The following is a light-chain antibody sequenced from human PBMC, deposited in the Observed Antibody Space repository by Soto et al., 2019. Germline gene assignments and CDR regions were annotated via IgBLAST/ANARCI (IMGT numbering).Light chain of an antibody. CDR2: DAS. J-gene: IGKJ4*01. CDR1: QSVSTNY. Sequence: ESVWTQSPATLSLSPGERATLTCGASQSVSTNYLAWYQQKPGLAPRLLIYDASSRATGISDRFSGGGSGTDFTLTISRLEPEDFAVYYCQQFSSYPLTFGGGTKVDIK. CDR3: QQFSSYPLT. V-gene: IGKV3D-20*01.